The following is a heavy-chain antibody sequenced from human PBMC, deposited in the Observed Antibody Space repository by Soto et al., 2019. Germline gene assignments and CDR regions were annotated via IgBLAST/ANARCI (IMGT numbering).Heavy chain of an antibody. J-gene: IGHJ6*02. D-gene: IGHD4-17*01. CDR1: GGTFSSYA. CDR3: ARETPNIYGGNPDYYYGMDV. CDR2: IIPIFGTA. Sequence: SVKVSCKASGGTFSSYAISWVRQAPGQGLEWMGGIIPIFGTANYAQKFQGRVTITADESTSTAYMELSSLRSEDTAVYYCARETPNIYGGNPDYYYGMDVWGQGTTVTVSS. V-gene: IGHV1-69*13.